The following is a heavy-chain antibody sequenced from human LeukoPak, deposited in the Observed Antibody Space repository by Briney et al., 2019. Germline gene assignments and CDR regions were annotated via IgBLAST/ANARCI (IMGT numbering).Heavy chain of an antibody. J-gene: IGHJ4*02. CDR3: VRGADTGYSSDS. CDR1: GFTFSRYW. CDR2: INSDGRST. Sequence: GGSLRLSCVASGFTFSRYWMHWVRQAPGSGLVWVSRINSDGRSTNYADSVKGRFSISRDNAENTLYLQMNSLRVEDTAVYYCVRGADTGYSSDSWGQGTLVTVSS. V-gene: IGHV3-74*01. D-gene: IGHD3-9*01.